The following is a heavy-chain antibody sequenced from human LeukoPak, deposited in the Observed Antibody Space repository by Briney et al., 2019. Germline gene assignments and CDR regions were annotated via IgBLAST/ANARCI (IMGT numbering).Heavy chain of an antibody. Sequence: GGSLRLSCAASGFTFSGYAMSWVRQAPGKGLEWVSAISGSGGSTYYADSGKGRFTISRDNSKNTLYLQMNSLRAEDTAVYYCAKDHTPISNYDSYGMDVWGQGTTVTVSS. J-gene: IGHJ6*02. D-gene: IGHD2-15*01. CDR3: AKDHTPISNYDSYGMDV. CDR1: GFTFSGYA. CDR2: ISGSGGST. V-gene: IGHV3-23*01.